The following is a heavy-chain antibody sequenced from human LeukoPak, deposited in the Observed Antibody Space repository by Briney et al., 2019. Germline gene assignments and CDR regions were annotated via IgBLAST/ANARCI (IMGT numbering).Heavy chain of an antibody. J-gene: IGHJ4*02. D-gene: IGHD6-13*01. CDR3: ARPYSYSSTWYFDS. Sequence: SQTLSLTCTVSGGSISSGDYYWSWIRQPPGKGLEWIGNIYYSGSTYYNPSLKSRVTISVDTSKNHFSLKLSSVTAADTAVYYCARPYSYSSTWYFDSWGQGTLVTVSS. V-gene: IGHV4-39*02. CDR1: GGSISSGDYY. CDR2: IYYSGST.